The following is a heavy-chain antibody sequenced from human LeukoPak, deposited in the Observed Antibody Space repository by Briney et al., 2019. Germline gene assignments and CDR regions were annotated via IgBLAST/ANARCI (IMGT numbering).Heavy chain of an antibody. J-gene: IGHJ6*02. Sequence: GASVKVSCKASGYTFTSYGISWVRQAPGQGLEWMGGIIPIFGTANYAQKFQGRVTITADESTSTAYMELSSLRSEDTAVYYCASGSRYYPLRFLEWLRPYYYYGMDVWGQGTTVTVSS. D-gene: IGHD3-3*01. V-gene: IGHV1-69*13. CDR1: GYTFTSYG. CDR3: ASGSRYYPLRFLEWLRPYYYYGMDV. CDR2: IIPIFGTA.